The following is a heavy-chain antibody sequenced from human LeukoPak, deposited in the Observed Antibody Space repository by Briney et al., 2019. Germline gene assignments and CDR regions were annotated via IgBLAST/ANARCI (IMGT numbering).Heavy chain of an antibody. Sequence: GASVKVSCKASGYTFTNYYIHWMRQAPGQGLEWMGIINPTGDSTSYAQKFQARVTMTRDTSTNTVYMELSSLRSEDTAVYYCARHPSPQLHHFDYWGQGTLVTVSS. D-gene: IGHD2-2*01. CDR1: GYTFTNYY. V-gene: IGHV1-46*01. CDR3: ARHPSPQLHHFDY. J-gene: IGHJ4*02. CDR2: INPTGDST.